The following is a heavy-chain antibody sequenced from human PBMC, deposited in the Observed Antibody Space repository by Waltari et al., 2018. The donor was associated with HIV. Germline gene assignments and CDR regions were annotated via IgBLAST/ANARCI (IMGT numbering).Heavy chain of an antibody. D-gene: IGHD3-16*01. Sequence: QVQLQQWGAGLLKPSETLSLTCAVYGGSFSGYYWSWIRQPPGKGLEWIGEINHSGSTNYNPSLKSRVTISVDTSKNQFSLKLSSVTAADTAVYYCASSPMGRLRLGESAPTDYWGQGTLVTVSS. CDR3: ASSPMGRLRLGESAPTDY. V-gene: IGHV4-34*01. CDR1: GGSFSGYY. CDR2: INHSGST. J-gene: IGHJ4*02.